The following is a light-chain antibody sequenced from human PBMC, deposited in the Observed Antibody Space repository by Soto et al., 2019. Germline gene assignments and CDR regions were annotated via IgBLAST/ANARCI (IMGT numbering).Light chain of an antibody. CDR1: QSVSNN. J-gene: IGKJ1*01. CDR2: TAS. V-gene: IGKV3-15*01. CDR3: QQYSDWPRT. Sequence: EIVMTQSPVTLSVSPGESVTLSCRASQSVSNNLAWYQQKPGQTPRLLIYTASIRATGVPASFSGSGSGTEFTLTISSLQSEDSAVYYCQQYSDWPRTFGQGTKVEI.